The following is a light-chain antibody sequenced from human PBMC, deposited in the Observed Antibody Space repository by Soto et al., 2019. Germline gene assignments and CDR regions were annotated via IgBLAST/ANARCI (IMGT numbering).Light chain of an antibody. CDR3: AARDDSLDGPV. Sequence: QAVLTQPPSASGAPGQRVTISCSGSSSNIGSNTVNWYQQFPGTAPRVLMYSNNQRPSGVPDRFSGSKSGTSVFLAISGLQSDDEADYYCAARDDSLDGPVFGGGTKLTVL. CDR1: SSNIGSNT. V-gene: IGLV1-44*01. J-gene: IGLJ3*02. CDR2: SNN.